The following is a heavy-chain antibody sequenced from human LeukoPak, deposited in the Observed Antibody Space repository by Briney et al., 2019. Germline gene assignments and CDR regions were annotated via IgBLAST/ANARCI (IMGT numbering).Heavy chain of an antibody. D-gene: IGHD7-27*01. V-gene: IGHV4-38-2*02. CDR3: ARDQTGGYYFDY. Sequence: SETLSLTCTVSGYSISSGYYWGWIRQPPGKGLEWIGSIYHSGSTYYNPSLKSRVTISVDTSKSQFSLKLSSVTAADTAVYYCARDQTGGYYFDYWDQGTLVTVSS. J-gene: IGHJ4*02. CDR2: IYHSGST. CDR1: GYSISSGYY.